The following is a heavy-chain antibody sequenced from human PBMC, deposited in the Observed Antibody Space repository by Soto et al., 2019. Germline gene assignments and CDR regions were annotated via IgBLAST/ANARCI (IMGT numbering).Heavy chain of an antibody. CDR1: GFTFSNYG. Sequence: GGSLRLSCAASGFTFSNYGMHWVRQAPGKGLEWVAFIWYDGGNKYYAESVKGRFTISRDNSKNTLYLQMNSLRAEDTAVYYCARDGDVNTGFGKDYWGQGTLVT. CDR2: IWYDGGNK. V-gene: IGHV3-33*01. CDR3: ARDGDVNTGFGKDY. J-gene: IGHJ4*02. D-gene: IGHD3-16*01.